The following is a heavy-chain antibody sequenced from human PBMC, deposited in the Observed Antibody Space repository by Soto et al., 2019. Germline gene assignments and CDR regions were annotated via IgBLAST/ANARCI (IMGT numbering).Heavy chain of an antibody. J-gene: IGHJ4*02. CDR1: GGSISSSSYY. CDR3: ARHPAGGPFFDY. D-gene: IGHD6-25*01. CDR2: IYYSGST. Sequence: ASETLSLTCTVSGGSISSSSYYWGWIRQPPGKGLEWIGSIYYSGSTYYNPSLKSRVTISVDTSKNQFSLKLSSVTAADTAVYYCARHPAGGPFFDYWGQGTLVTVSS. V-gene: IGHV4-39*01.